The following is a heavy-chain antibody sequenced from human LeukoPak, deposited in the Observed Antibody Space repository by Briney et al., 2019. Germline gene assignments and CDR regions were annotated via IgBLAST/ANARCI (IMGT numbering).Heavy chain of an antibody. J-gene: IGHJ4*02. CDR3: ARRRGGMISIDY. V-gene: IGHV4-38-2*02. Sequence: PSETLSLTCTVSGYSISSGYYWGWIRQPPGKGLEWIGSIYYSGSTYYNPSLKSRVTISVDTSKNQFSLKLSSVTAADTAVYYCARRRGGMISIDYWGQGTRVTVSS. CDR2: IYYSGST. CDR1: GYSISSGYY. D-gene: IGHD3-16*01.